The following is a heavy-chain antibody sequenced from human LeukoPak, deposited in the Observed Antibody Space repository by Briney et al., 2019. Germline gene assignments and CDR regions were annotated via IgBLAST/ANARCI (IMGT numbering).Heavy chain of an antibody. CDR2: IKQDGSEK. CDR3: AKVRSFGELYFDY. D-gene: IGHD3-10*01. J-gene: IGHJ4*02. Sequence: GGSLRLSCAASGFTFSNYWMSWVRQAPGKGLEWVANIKQDGSEKDYVDSVKGRFTISRDNSKNTLYLQMNSLRAEDTAVYYCAKVRSFGELYFDYWGQGTPVTVSS. V-gene: IGHV3-7*03. CDR1: GFTFSNYW.